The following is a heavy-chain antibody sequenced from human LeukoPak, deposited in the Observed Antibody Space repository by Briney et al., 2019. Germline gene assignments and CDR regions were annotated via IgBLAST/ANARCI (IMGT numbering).Heavy chain of an antibody. D-gene: IGHD3-16*02. CDR2: ISSSSTI. CDR1: GFTFSSYS. J-gene: IGHJ6*03. V-gene: IGHV3-48*01. Sequence: GGSLRLSCAASGFTFSSYSMNWVRQAPGKGLEWVSYISSSSTIYYADSVKGRFTISRDNAKNSLYLQMNSLRAEDTAVYYCAISLDYMDVWGKGTTVTVSS. CDR3: AISLDYMDV.